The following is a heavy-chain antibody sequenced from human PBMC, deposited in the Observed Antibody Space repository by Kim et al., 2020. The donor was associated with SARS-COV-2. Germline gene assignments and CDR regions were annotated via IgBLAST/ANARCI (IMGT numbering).Heavy chain of an antibody. CDR3: ARGRPFWSGYYIGTNWFDP. D-gene: IGHD3-3*01. V-gene: IGHV4-34*01. CDR2: INHSGST. CDR1: GGSFSGYY. Sequence: SETLSLTCAVYGGSFSGYYWSWIRQPPGKGLEWIGEINHSGSTNYNPSLKSRVTISVDTSKNQFSLKLSSVTADTAVYYCARGRPFWSGYYIGTNWFDPWGQGTLVTVSS. J-gene: IGHJ5*02.